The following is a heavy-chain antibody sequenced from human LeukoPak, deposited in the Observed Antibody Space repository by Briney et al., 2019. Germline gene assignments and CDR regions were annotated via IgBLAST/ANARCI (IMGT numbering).Heavy chain of an antibody. CDR1: GGSISSGGYY. Sequence: SETLSLTCTVSGGSISSGGYYWSWIRQPPGKGLEWIGSIFYSGSTYYNPSLNSRVTISIDTSKNQFSLRLSSVTAADTAAYYCARQMNTVTADYWGQGTLVTVSS. V-gene: IGHV4-39*01. D-gene: IGHD4-17*01. CDR3: ARQMNTVTADY. CDR2: IFYSGST. J-gene: IGHJ4*02.